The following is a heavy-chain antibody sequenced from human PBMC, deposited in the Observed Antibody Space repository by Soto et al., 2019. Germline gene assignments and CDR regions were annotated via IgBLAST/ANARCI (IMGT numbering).Heavy chain of an antibody. CDR1: GFTFSSYA. D-gene: IGHD3-22*01. CDR3: ARDREVTMRSFDY. CDR2: ISYGGSNT. J-gene: IGHJ4*02. Sequence: ESGGGVVQPGRSLRLSCAVSGFTFSSYAMHWVRQAPGKGLEWVAVISYGGSNTYFADSVKGRFTISSDKSKNTLYLQMNSLRTEDTAVYYCARDREVTMRSFDYWGQGTLVTVSS. V-gene: IGHV3-30-3*01.